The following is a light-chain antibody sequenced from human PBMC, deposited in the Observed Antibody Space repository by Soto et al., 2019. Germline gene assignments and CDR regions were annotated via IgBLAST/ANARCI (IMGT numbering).Light chain of an antibody. CDR2: DAS. CDR1: QSVYTY. V-gene: IGKV3-11*01. Sequence: EIVLTQSPATLSLSPGESATLSCRASQSVYTYLAWYQQKPGQAPRLLIYDASKRATGIPARFSGSESGTDFTLTISSLEPEDFAVYYCQQRTNWPPTWTFGQGTKVEIK. CDR3: QQRTNWPPTWT. J-gene: IGKJ1*01.